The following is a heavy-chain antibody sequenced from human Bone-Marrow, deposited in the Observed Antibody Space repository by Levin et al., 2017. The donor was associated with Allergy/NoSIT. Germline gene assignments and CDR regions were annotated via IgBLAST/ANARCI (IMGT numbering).Heavy chain of an antibody. CDR3: AKAPVITLFNFYLDL. Sequence: PGGSLRLSCEASGFSFEDYAMHWVRQVPGKGLEWVSGIGWKTNNIDYADSVKGRFTISRDNAKNSLYLQMTSLRPEDTALYFCAKAPVITLFNFYLDLWGRGTLVTVSS. CDR2: IGWKTNNI. D-gene: IGHD2-21*01. CDR1: GFSFEDYA. J-gene: IGHJ2*01. V-gene: IGHV3-9*01.